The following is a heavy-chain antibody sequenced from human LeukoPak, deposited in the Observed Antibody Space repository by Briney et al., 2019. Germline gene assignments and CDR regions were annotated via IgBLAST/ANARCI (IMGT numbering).Heavy chain of an antibody. J-gene: IGHJ4*02. V-gene: IGHV4-39*01. CDR1: GGSIGSRHHY. CDR3: ARLAHSSGYLAFDY. Sequence: PSETLSLTCSVSGGSIGSRHHYWGWIRQPPGKGLEWIGSIEYSGSTYYNPPLKSRVIMSVDTSKKQFSLKVTSVTAADTAVYYCARLAHSSGYLAFDYWGQGTLVTVSS. CDR2: IEYSGST. D-gene: IGHD6-19*01.